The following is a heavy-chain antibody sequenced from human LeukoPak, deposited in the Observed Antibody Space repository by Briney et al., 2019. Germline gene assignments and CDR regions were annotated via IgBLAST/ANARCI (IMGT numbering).Heavy chain of an antibody. CDR2: MYYTGTT. J-gene: IGHJ5*02. V-gene: IGHV4-39*07. CDR3: ARSVSAYAGRGWFDR. Sequence: TSETLSLTCSVSGGSIRSLGYSWGWIRQPPGKGLEWIASMYYTGTTYYDPSLKSRVTMSVDTSKNQFSLNLTSVTAADTAVFYRARSVSAYAGRGWFDRWGQGTLVTVSS. CDR1: GGSIRSLGYS. D-gene: IGHD3-10*01.